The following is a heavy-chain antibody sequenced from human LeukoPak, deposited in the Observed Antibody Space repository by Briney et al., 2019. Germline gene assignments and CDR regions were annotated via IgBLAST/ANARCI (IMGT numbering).Heavy chain of an antibody. CDR3: ARGHCSSTSCYLDYFDY. Sequence: GGSLRLSCAASGFTFSSYAMSWVRQAPGKGLEWVSRVGGSGVSTYYADSVKGRFTISRDNAKNSLYLQMNSLRAEDTAVYYCARGHCSSTSCYLDYFDYWGQGTLVTVSS. D-gene: IGHD2-2*01. V-gene: IGHV3-23*01. J-gene: IGHJ4*02. CDR1: GFTFSSYA. CDR2: VGGSGVST.